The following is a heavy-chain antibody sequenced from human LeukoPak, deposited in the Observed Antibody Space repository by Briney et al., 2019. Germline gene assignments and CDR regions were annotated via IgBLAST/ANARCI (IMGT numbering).Heavy chain of an antibody. D-gene: IGHD2-15*01. Sequence: SETLSLTCAVYGGSFSGYYWSWIRQPLGKGLEWIGEINHSGSTNYNPSLKSRVTISVDTSKNQFSLKLSSVTAADTAVYYCARGLPATGYCSGGSCYGLYFDYWGQGTLVTVSS. CDR3: ARGLPATGYCSGGSCYGLYFDY. V-gene: IGHV4-34*01. CDR1: GGSFSGYY. CDR2: INHSGST. J-gene: IGHJ4*02.